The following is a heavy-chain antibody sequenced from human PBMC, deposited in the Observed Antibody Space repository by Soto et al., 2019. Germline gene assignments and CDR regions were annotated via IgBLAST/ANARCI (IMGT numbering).Heavy chain of an antibody. Sequence: GGSLRLSCTASGFSFNSNAMSWVRQAPGKGLEWVSVISGSGGVTFYADSVKGRFFISRDNSKNTMFLQMNSLRADDTAVYYCAKVMVKNWFDPWGQGTLVTVSS. V-gene: IGHV3-23*01. CDR3: AKVMVKNWFDP. CDR2: ISGSGGVT. D-gene: IGHD5-18*01. CDR1: GFSFNSNA. J-gene: IGHJ5*02.